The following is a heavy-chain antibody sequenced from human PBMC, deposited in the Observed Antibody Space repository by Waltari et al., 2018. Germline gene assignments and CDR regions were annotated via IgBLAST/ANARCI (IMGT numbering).Heavy chain of an antibody. Sequence: TAGKGLEWLGHIYTSGSTDYNPSLRGRVSMSIDNSRNQFSLNLISVTTADTAIYYCARTTGARHDAFDIWGQGTLVTVSS. D-gene: IGHD1-1*01. V-gene: IGHV4-61*09. CDR2: IYTSGST. CDR3: ARTTGARHDAFDI. J-gene: IGHJ3*02.